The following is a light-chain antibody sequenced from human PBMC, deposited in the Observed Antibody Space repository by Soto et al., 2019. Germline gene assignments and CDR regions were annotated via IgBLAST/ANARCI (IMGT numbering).Light chain of an antibody. V-gene: IGKV1-39*01. CDR3: QQLNSYPIT. CDR1: QRINDY. Sequence: DIQMTQSPSSLSASVGDRVTITCRASQRINDYLNWYQQKPGKAPKLLIYAASNLQSGAPSRFSGSGSGTDFTLTISSLQPEDFATYFCQQLNSYPITFGQGTRLEIK. CDR2: AAS. J-gene: IGKJ5*01.